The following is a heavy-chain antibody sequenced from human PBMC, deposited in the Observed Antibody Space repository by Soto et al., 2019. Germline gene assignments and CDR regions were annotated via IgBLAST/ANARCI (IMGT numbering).Heavy chain of an antibody. CDR3: ARQSTANLRYFDWPHLLYGMDV. CDR2: IYYSGST. V-gene: IGHV4-59*08. CDR1: GGSISSYY. J-gene: IGHJ6*02. Sequence: SETLSLTCTVSGGSISSYYWSWIRQPPGKGLEWIGYIYYSGSTNYNPSPKSRVTISVDTSKNQFSLKLSSVTAADTAVYYCARQSTANLRYFDWPHLLYGMDVWGQGTTVTVSS. D-gene: IGHD3-9*01.